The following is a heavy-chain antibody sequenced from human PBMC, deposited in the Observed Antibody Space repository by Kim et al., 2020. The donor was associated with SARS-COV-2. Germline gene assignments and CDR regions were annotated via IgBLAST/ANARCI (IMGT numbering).Heavy chain of an antibody. Sequence: GGSLRLSCAASGFTFSSYAMHWVRQAPGKGLEWVAVISYDGSNKYYADSVKGRFTISRDNSKNTLYLQMNSLRAEDTAVYYCARDGAPTNPRYYFDYWGQGTLVTVSS. J-gene: IGHJ4*02. D-gene: IGHD2-15*01. V-gene: IGHV3-30*04. CDR3: ARDGAPTNPRYYFDY. CDR1: GFTFSSYA. CDR2: ISYDGSNK.